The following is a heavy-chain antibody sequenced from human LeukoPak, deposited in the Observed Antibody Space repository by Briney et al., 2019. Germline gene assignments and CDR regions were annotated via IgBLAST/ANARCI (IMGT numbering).Heavy chain of an antibody. CDR3: ASERYCSGGSCYEDAFDI. Sequence: ASVKVSCKASGGTFSSYAISWVRQAPGQGLEWMGGIIPIFGTANYAQKFQGRVTITTDESTSTAYMELSSLRSEDTAVYYCASERYCSGGSCYEDAFDIWGQGTMVTVSS. CDR2: IIPIFGTA. D-gene: IGHD2-15*01. CDR1: GGTFSSYA. J-gene: IGHJ3*02. V-gene: IGHV1-69*05.